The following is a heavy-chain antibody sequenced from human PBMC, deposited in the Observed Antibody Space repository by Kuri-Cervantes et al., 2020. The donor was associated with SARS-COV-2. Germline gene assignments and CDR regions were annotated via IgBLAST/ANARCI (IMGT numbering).Heavy chain of an antibody. J-gene: IGHJ4*02. D-gene: IGHD3-3*01. CDR3: ARDLRNDPFYESGSSVY. Sequence: GESLKISCAASGFTFSSYWMNWVRQTPGKGLEWVSCISATSTIIHYADSVKGRFTISRDNAKYSLYLQMNSLRDEDTAVYYCARDLRNDPFYESGSSVYWGQGTLVTVSS. V-gene: IGHV3-48*02. CDR2: ISATSTII. CDR1: GFTFSSYW.